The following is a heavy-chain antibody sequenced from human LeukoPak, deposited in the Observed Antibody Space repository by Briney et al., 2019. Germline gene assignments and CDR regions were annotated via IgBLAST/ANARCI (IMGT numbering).Heavy chain of an antibody. V-gene: IGHV1-69*04. D-gene: IGHD2-15*01. J-gene: IGHJ6*03. CDR1: GGTFSSYT. CDR2: IIPILGIA. CDR3: ARDAYCSGGSCYHHEYYYYMDV. Sequence: ASVKVSCKASGGTFSSYTISWVRQAPGQGLEWMGRIIPILGIANYAQKFQGRVTITADKSTSTAYMELSSLRSEDTAVYYCARDAYCSGGSCYHHEYYYYMDVWGKGTTVTVSS.